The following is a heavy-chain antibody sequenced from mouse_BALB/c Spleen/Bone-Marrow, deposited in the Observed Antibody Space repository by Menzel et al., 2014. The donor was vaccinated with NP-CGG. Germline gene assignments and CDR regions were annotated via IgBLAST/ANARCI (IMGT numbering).Heavy chain of an antibody. D-gene: IGHD1-1*01. CDR2: IYPSDTET. V-gene: IGHV1S82*01. J-gene: IGHJ3*01. CDR1: GYSFTSYW. Sequence: QVQLQQSGAELVRPGAPVKLSCKASGYSFTSYWMNWVKQRPGQGLEWIGMIYPSDTETWLNQRFKDKATLTVDKSSSSASTYLRSRRSESVDVYYCARVEGNYGRALAYWGQGTLVTVSA. CDR3: ARVEGNYGRALAY.